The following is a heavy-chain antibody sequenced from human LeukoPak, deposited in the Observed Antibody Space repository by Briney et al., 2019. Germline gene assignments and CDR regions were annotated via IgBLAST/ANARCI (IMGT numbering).Heavy chain of an antibody. J-gene: IGHJ6*02. CDR1: GFTFSSYG. CDR3: AKDHSSSTPYYYYGMDV. Sequence: GRSLRLSCAASGFTFSSYGMHWVRQAPGKGLEWVAVISYDGSNKYYADSVKGRFTFSRDNSKNTLYLQMNSLRAEDTAVYYCAKDHSSSTPYYYYGMDVWGQGTTVTVSS. D-gene: IGHD6-13*01. CDR2: ISYDGSNK. V-gene: IGHV3-30*18.